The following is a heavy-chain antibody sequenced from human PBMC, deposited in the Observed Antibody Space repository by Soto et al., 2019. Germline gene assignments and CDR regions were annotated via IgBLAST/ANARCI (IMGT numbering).Heavy chain of an antibody. D-gene: IGHD1-26*01. J-gene: IGHJ6*02. V-gene: IGHV5-51*01. CDR1: GYSFTSYW. CDR3: AREARELLHYYYYGMDV. Sequence: GESLKISCKGSGYSFTSYWIGWVRQMPGKGLEWMGIIYPGDSDTRYSPSFQGQVTISADKSISTAYLQWSSLKASDTAMYYCAREARELLHYYYYGMDVWGQGTTVTVSS. CDR2: IYPGDSDT.